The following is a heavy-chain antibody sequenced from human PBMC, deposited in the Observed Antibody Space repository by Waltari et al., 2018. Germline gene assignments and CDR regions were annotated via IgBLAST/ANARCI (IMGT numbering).Heavy chain of an antibody. CDR3: ARGGWHYFDY. J-gene: IGHJ4*02. D-gene: IGHD3-22*01. Sequence: QVQLQESGPGLVKPSETLSLTCTVSGGSISRYYWSWSRQPPGKGLEWIGYIYHSGSTNYNPSLKSRVTISGDTSKNQFSLKLSSVTAADTAVYYCARGGWHYFDYWGQGTLVTVSS. CDR1: GGSISRYY. V-gene: IGHV4-59*01. CDR2: IYHSGST.